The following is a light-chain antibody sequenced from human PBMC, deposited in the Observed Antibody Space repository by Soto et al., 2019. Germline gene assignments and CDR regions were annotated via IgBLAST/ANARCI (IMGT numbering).Light chain of an antibody. CDR2: AAS. CDR3: QQSYSTPLT. Sequence: DIQMTQSPSSLSASVGDRVTITCRASQSISSYLNWYQQKPRKAPKLLIYAASSLQSGVPSRFSGSGTGTIFTLTISSLQPEDFATYYCQQSYSTPLTFGGGTKVDIK. V-gene: IGKV1-39*01. J-gene: IGKJ4*01. CDR1: QSISSY.